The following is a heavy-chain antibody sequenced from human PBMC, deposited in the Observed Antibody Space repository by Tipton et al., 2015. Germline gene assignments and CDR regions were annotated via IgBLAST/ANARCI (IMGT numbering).Heavy chain of an antibody. CDR2: ISAYNGNT. CDR3: ARSENYYGSGSPLDY. V-gene: IGHV1-18*01. J-gene: IGHJ4*02. CDR1: GYTFTSYG. D-gene: IGHD3-10*01. Sequence: QSGAEVKKPGASVKVSCKASGYTFTSYGISWVRQAPGQGLEWMGWISAYNGNTNYAQKLKGRVTMTTDTSTSTAYMELRSLRSDDTAVYYCARSENYYGSGSPLDYWGQGALVTVSS.